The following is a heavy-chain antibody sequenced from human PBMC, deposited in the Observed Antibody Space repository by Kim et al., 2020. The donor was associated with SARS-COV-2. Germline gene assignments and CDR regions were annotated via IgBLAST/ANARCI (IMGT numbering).Heavy chain of an antibody. D-gene: IGHD1-26*01. J-gene: IGHJ6*02. CDR2: IIPIFGTA. CDR3: ARLPPPGSSYYYGMDV. Sequence: SVKVSCKASGGTFSSYAISWVRQAPGQGLEWMGGIIPIFGTANYAQKFQGRVTITADESTSTAYMELSSLRSEDTAVYYCARLPPPGSSYYYGMDVWGQGTTVTVSS. V-gene: IGHV1-69*13. CDR1: GGTFSSYA.